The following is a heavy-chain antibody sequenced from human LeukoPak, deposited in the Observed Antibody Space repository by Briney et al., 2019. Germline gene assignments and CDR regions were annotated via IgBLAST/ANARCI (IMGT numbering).Heavy chain of an antibody. J-gene: IGHJ4*02. CDR2: IWYDGSNK. CDR3: ARDAMITFGGVIVPYYFDY. Sequence: PGGSLRLSCAASGFTFSSYGMHWVRQAPGKGLEWVAVIWYDGSNKYYADSVKGRFTISRDNSKNTLYLEMNSLRAEDTAVYYCARDAMITFGGVIVPYYFDYWGQGTLVTVSS. CDR1: GFTFSSYG. D-gene: IGHD3-16*02. V-gene: IGHV3-33*01.